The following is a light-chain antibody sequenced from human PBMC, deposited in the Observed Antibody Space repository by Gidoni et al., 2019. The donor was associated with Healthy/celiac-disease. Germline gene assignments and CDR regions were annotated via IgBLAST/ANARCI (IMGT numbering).Light chain of an antibody. Sequence: IVMTQSPATLSVSPGERATLSCRASQSVSSNLAWYQQKPGQAPRLLIYGASTRATGIPARFSGSGSGTEFTLTISSLQSEDFAVYYCQQYNNWRVTFXGXTKVEIK. CDR1: QSVSSN. V-gene: IGKV3-15*01. CDR2: GAS. J-gene: IGKJ4*01. CDR3: QQYNNWRVT.